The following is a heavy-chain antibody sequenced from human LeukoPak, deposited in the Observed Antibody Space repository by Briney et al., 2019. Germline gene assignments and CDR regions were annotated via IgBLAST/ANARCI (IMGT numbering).Heavy chain of an antibody. J-gene: IGHJ4*02. CDR1: GFTFTSYS. D-gene: IGHD1-26*01. CDR2: TSDRGDYT. Sequence: GGSLRLSCAASGFTFTSYSMSWVRQAPGKGLEWVSGTSDRGDYTYYADSVKGRFTVSRDNSKNTLYLQMNSLRAEDTALYFCAKKAQYNGNYPLDYWGQGTLVTVSS. V-gene: IGHV3-23*01. CDR3: AKKAQYNGNYPLDY.